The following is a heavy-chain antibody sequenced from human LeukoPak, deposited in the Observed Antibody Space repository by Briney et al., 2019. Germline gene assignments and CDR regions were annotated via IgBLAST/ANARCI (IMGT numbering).Heavy chain of an antibody. V-gene: IGHV3-21*01. CDR2: ISNSSSYI. J-gene: IGHJ6*02. CDR1: GFTFSSYS. D-gene: IGHD2-2*02. CDR3: ARDGIVVVPAAIAHYYYYYGMDV. Sequence: GSLRLSCAASGFTFSSYSMNWVRQAPGKGLEWVSSISNSSSYIYYADSVKGRFTISRDNAKNSLYLQMNSLRAEDTAVYYYARDGIVVVPAAIAHYYYYYGMDVWGQGTTVTVSS.